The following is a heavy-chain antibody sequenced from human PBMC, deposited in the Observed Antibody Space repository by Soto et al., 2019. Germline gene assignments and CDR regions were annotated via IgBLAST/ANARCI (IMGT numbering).Heavy chain of an antibody. CDR2: ISYDGSNK. CDR3: AKDFPTSGYYYYGRDV. V-gene: IGHV3-30*18. D-gene: IGHD3-16*01. J-gene: IGHJ6*02. CDR1: GFTFSSYG. Sequence: QVQLVESGGGVVQPGRSLRLSCAASGFTFSSYGMHWVRQAPGKGLEWVAVISYDGSNKYYADSVKGRFTISRDNSKNTLYLQMNSLRAEDTAVYYCAKDFPTSGYYYYGRDVWGQGTTVTVSS.